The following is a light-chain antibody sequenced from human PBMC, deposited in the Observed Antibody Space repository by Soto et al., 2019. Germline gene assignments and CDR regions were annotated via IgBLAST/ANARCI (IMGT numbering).Light chain of an antibody. CDR1: QSVSSTY. V-gene: IGKV3-20*01. J-gene: IGKJ1*01. Sequence: EIVLTQSPGTLSLSPGERATLSCRASQSVSSTYLAWYQQKPGQAPRLLIYGASSRATGIPDRFSGSGSGTDFTLTIRRLEPEDFAVYYCHQYGISPPTFGPGTKVDIK. CDR2: GAS. CDR3: HQYGISPPT.